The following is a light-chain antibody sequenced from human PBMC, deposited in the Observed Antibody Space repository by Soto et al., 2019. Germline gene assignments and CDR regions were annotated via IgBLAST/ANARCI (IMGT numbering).Light chain of an antibody. CDR2: KAS. CDR1: QSISGW. CDR3: QQDIHSVPSP. Sequence: DIQMTQSPSTLSASVGDRVIITCRASQSISGWLAWYQQNPGKAPKLLIYKASTLESGVPSRFSGSGSGTEFTLTISSLQPDDFATYYDQQDIHSVPSPFAHGTKVE. J-gene: IGKJ1*01. V-gene: IGKV1-5*03.